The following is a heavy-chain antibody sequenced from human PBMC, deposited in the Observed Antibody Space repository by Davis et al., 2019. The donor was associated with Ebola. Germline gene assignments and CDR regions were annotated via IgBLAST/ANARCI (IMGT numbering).Heavy chain of an antibody. D-gene: IGHD6-13*01. CDR3: AKDPAAAAEYYGMDV. CDR1: GFTFSSYG. J-gene: IGHJ6*02. V-gene: IGHV3-30*18. Sequence: PGGSLRLSCAASGFTFSSYGMHWVRQAPGKGLEWVAVISYDGSNKYYADSVKGRFTISRDNSKNTLYLQMNSLRAEDTAVYYCAKDPAAAAEYYGMDVWGQGTTVTVSS. CDR2: ISYDGSNK.